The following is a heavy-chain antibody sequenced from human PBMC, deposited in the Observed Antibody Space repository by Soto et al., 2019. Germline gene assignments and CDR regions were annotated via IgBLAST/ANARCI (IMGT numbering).Heavy chain of an antibody. CDR1: GDSVSSTSAP. CDR2: TYYRSKWYS. V-gene: IGHV6-1*01. Sequence: SQTLSLTCAISGDSVSSTSAPLSSIMQSPSRGLEWLGRTYYRSKWYSDYAVSVKSRITINPDTSKNQFSLQLNSVPPEDMAVYYCARGSYYSGWVWGQGTLVTVSS. D-gene: IGHD6-19*01. J-gene: IGHJ4*02. CDR3: ARGSYYSGWV.